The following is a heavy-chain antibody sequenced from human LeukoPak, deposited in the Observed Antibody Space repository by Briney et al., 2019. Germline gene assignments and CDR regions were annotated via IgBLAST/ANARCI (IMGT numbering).Heavy chain of an antibody. D-gene: IGHD5-18*01. CDR2: ISGSGGST. CDR3: ASEPPTEGQLWFRGPVSY. Sequence: GGSLRLSCAASGFTFSSYAMSWVRQAPGKGLEWVSAISGSGGSTYYADSVKGRFTISRDNSKNTLYLQMNSLRAEDTAVYYCASEPPTEGQLWFRGPVSYWGRGTLVTVSS. V-gene: IGHV3-23*01. CDR1: GFTFSSYA. J-gene: IGHJ4*02.